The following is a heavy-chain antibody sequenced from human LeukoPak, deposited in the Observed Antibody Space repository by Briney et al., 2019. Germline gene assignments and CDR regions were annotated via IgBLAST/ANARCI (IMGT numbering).Heavy chain of an antibody. J-gene: IGHJ6*03. CDR3: AKGIDYYGSGAMELGYMDV. V-gene: IGHV3-23*01. D-gene: IGHD3-10*01. CDR2: ISGSGGST. CDR1: GFTFSSYA. Sequence: PGGSLRLSCAASGFTFSSYAMSWVRQAPGKGLEWVSAISGSGGSTYYADSVKGRFTISRDNSKNTLYLQMNSLRAEDTAVYYCAKGIDYYGSGAMELGYMDVWGKGTTVTVSS.